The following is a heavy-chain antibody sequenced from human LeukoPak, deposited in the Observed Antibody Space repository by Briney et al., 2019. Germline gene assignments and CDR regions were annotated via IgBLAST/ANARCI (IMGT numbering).Heavy chain of an antibody. J-gene: IGHJ4*02. Sequence: SETLSLTCTVSGGSISGHYWSWIRQPPGRGLEWIGYIFYSGRTNYNPSLKSRVTMSVDTSKNQFSLQLSSVTAADTAVYHCARVRSAAATNAFDYCGQGTLVTVSS. CDR2: IFYSGRT. D-gene: IGHD6-13*01. CDR3: ARVRSAAATNAFDY. V-gene: IGHV4-59*11. CDR1: GGSISGHY.